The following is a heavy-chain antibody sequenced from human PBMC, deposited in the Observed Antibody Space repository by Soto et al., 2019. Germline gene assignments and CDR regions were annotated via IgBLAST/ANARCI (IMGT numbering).Heavy chain of an antibody. J-gene: IGHJ4*02. Sequence: SETLSLTCTVSGGSISSGGYYWSWIRQHPGKGLEWIGYIYYSGSTYYNPSLKSRVTISVDTSKNQFSLKLSSVTAADTAVYYCAREALTGLGFLRPLVLDKRPYFDYWGQGTLVTVSS. CDR1: GGSISSGGYY. V-gene: IGHV4-31*03. CDR2: IYYSGST. CDR3: AREALTGLGFLRPLVLDKRPYFDY. D-gene: IGHD2-21*02.